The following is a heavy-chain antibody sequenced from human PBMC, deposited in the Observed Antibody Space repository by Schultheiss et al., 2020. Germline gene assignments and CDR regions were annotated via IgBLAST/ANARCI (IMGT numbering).Heavy chain of an antibody. CDR2: ISSSSTI. J-gene: IGHJ4*02. V-gene: IGHV3-69-1*01. Sequence: GGSLRLSCAASGFTFSDYYMNWVRQAPGKGLEWVSSISSSSTIYYADSVKGRFTISRDNAKNSLYLQMNSLRAEDTALYYCAKGGRARRQQLVYYFDYWGQGTLVTVSS. D-gene: IGHD6-13*01. CDR3: AKGGRARRQQLVYYFDY. CDR1: GFTFSDYY.